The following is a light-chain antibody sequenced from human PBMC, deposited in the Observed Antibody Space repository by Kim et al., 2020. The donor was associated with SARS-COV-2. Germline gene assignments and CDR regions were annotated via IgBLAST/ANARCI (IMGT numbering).Light chain of an antibody. CDR3: YSAADNNPV. V-gene: IGLV3-27*01. Sequence: SYELTQPSSVSVSPGQTARITCSGDVLAKKYARWFQQKPGQAPVLVIYKDSERPSGIPERFSGSSSGTTVTLTISGAQVEDEADYYCYSAADNNPVFGGDTQLTVL. J-gene: IGLJ7*01. CDR1: VLAKKY. CDR2: KDS.